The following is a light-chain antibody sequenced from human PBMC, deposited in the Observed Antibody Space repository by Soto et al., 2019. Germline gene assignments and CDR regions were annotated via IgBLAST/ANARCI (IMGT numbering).Light chain of an antibody. CDR2: EVS. V-gene: IGLV2-8*01. Sequence: QSVLTPPPSASGSPEQSVTMSCTGTSSDVGGYDYVSWYQHNPGEAPKLMSYEVSKRPSGVPYRFSGSKSGNTASLTVSGLQAEDEADYYFSSYAGSSSYVFGTGTKVTVL. CDR1: SSDVGGYDY. CDR3: SSYAGSSSYV. J-gene: IGLJ1*01.